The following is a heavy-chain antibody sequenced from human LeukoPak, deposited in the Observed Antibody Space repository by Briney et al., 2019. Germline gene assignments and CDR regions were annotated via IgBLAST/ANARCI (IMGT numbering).Heavy chain of an antibody. D-gene: IGHD4-17*01. J-gene: IGHJ4*02. CDR1: GFTFSSYA. Sequence: GGSLRLSCAASGFTFSSYAMSWVRQAPGKGLEWVSGISGSGGSTYYADSVKGRFTISRGNSKKTLYLQMNSLRAEDTAVHYCAKMEAWTTVTGSGVDYWGQGTLVTVSS. CDR3: AKMEAWTTVTGSGVDY. CDR2: ISGSGGST. V-gene: IGHV3-23*01.